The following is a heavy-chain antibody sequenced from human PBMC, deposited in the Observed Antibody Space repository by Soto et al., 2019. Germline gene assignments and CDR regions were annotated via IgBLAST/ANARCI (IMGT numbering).Heavy chain of an antibody. J-gene: IGHJ5*02. D-gene: IGHD6-13*01. V-gene: IGHV3-30*18. CDR3: AKDGRGPYSSSWYDWFDP. CDR2: ISYDGSNK. CDR1: GFTFSSYG. Sequence: QVQLVESGGGVVQPGRSLRLSCAASGFTFSSYGMHWVRQAPGKGLEWVAVISYDGSNKYYADSVKGRFTISRDNSKNTLDLQMNSLRAEDTAVYYCAKDGRGPYSSSWYDWFDPWGQGTLVTVSS.